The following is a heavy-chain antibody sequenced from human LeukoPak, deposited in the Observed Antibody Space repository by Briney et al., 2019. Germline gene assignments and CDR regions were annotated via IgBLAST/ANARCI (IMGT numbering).Heavy chain of an antibody. V-gene: IGHV3-23*01. J-gene: IGHJ4*02. CDR3: AKGDCSSCSCYFDY. CDR1: GFTLSNHL. D-gene: IGHD2-2*01. CDR2: LSYTGNSK. Sequence: QPGGSLRLSWAASGFTLSNHLMYWVRQAPGKGLEWVSFLSYTGNSKYDADSVKGRLTIPRDSARSALYLQMNSLRAEDTAVNYCAKGDCSSCSCYFDYWGQGSQVTVSS.